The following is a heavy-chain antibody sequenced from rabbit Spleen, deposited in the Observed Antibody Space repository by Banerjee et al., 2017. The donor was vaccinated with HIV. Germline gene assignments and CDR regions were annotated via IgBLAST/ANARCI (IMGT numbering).Heavy chain of an antibody. Sequence: QSVEESGGRLVTPGTPLTLTCTASGFDISSYYMQWVRQAPGKGLEYIGFINPGGAPYYASWAKGRFTISRTSTTVDLKITSPTTEDTAIYFCVREVVAGSDIWGQGTLVTVS. D-gene: IGHD4-1*01. CDR2: INPGGAP. CDR3: VREVVAGSDI. CDR1: GFDISSYY. V-gene: IGHV1S69*01. J-gene: IGHJ3*01.